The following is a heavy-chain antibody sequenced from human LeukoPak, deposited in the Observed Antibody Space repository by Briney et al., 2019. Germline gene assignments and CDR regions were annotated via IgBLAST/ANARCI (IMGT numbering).Heavy chain of an antibody. CDR2: IKHDGSEK. J-gene: IGHJ6*03. Sequence: GGSLRLSCAASGFTFSSYWMSWVRQASGKRLEGVANIKHDGSEKYYVDSVKGRFTIPRDNAKNSLYLQMNSLRAEDTAVYYCARWYSSSADYYYYYYMDVWGKGTTVTVSS. CDR1: GFTFSSYW. CDR3: ARWYSSSADYYYYYYMDV. V-gene: IGHV3-7*01. D-gene: IGHD6-6*01.